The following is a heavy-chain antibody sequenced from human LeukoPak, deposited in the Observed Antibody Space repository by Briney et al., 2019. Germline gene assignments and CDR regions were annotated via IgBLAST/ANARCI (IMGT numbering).Heavy chain of an antibody. CDR2: ISSSSSYI. D-gene: IGHD3-22*01. Sequence: KTGGSLRLSCAASGFTFSSYSMNWVRQAPGKGLEWVSSISSSSSYIYYADSVKGRFTISRDNAKNSLYLQMNSLRAEDTAVYYCARDRSELYYYDSSGYYPIGYWGQGTLVTVSS. CDR3: ARDRSELYYYDSSGYYPIGY. J-gene: IGHJ4*02. CDR1: GFTFSSYS. V-gene: IGHV3-21*01.